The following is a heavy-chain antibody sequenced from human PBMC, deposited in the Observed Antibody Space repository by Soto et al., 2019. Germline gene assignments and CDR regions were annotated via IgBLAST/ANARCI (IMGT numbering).Heavy chain of an antibody. J-gene: IGHJ4*02. D-gene: IGHD1-26*01. V-gene: IGHV1-2*02. Sequence: QVQLVQSGAELKKSGASVMVSCKASGYTFTGYYIHWVRQAPGQGLEWMGWINPNNGGTNYVQKFQGRDTMTRDTSISTAYMKMRRLTSDDTAVYYCARDLPIVGTTTWDYWGQGTLVTVSS. CDR3: ARDLPIVGTTTWDY. CDR1: GYTFTGYY. CDR2: INPNNGGT.